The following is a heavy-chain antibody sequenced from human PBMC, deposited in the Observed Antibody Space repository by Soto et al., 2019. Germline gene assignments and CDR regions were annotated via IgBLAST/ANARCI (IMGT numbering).Heavy chain of an antibody. CDR1: GLTFSDCS. Sequence: EVQLLESGGGLVQPGGSLRLSCAASGLTFSDCSMYWVRQAPGKGLEWVSSITAGGGSTYYADSVKGRFTISRDNSKNTLYLQMNSLRAEDTAVYYCAKKGIDTVGQSWVDPWGQGTLVTVSS. J-gene: IGHJ5*02. CDR2: ITAGGGST. V-gene: IGHV3-23*01. D-gene: IGHD1-26*01. CDR3: AKKGIDTVGQSWVDP.